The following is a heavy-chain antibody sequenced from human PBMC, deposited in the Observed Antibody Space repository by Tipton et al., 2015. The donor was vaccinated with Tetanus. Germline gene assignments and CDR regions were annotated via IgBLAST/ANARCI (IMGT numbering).Heavy chain of an antibody. CDR2: IYTGGST. J-gene: IGHJ3*02. D-gene: IGHD3-10*01. V-gene: IGHV3-53*05. Sequence: SLRLSCGGSGFTVSSSYMHWVRQAPGKGLEWVAVIYTGGSTYYADSVRGRFTISRDNANNSLYVQMDRLRPEDTALYYCARAVRGRDVLDIWGQGTMVIVSS. CDR1: GFTVSSSY. CDR3: ARAVRGRDVLDI.